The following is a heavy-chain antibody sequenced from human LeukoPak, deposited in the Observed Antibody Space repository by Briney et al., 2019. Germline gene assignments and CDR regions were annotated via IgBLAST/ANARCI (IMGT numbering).Heavy chain of an antibody. V-gene: IGHV1-46*01. CDR3: ARDGSGSTSCYSCSWFDP. J-gene: IGHJ5*02. Sequence: GASVKVSCKASGYTFTSYYMHWVRQAPGQGLEWMGIINPSGGSTSYAQKFQGRVTMTRDTSTSTVYMELSSLRSEDTAEYYCARDGSGSTSCYSCSWFDPWGQGTLVTVSS. CDR1: GYTFTSYY. D-gene: IGHD2-2*02. CDR2: INPSGGST.